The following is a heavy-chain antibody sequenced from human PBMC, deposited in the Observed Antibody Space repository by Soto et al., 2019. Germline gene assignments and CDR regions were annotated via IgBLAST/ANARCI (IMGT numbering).Heavy chain of an antibody. CDR1: GGTFSSYA. J-gene: IGHJ3*02. CDR2: IIPIFGTA. D-gene: IGHD1-1*01. Sequence: SVKVSCKASGGTFSSYAISWVRQAPGQGLEWMGGIIPIFGTANYAQKFQGRVTITADESTSTAYMELSSLRSEDTAVYYCARAGAWPNWNGLGAFDIWGQGTTVTVSS. CDR3: ARAGAWPNWNGLGAFDI. V-gene: IGHV1-69*13.